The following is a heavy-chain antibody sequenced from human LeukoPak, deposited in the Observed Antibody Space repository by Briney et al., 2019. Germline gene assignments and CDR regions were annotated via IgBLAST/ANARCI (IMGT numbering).Heavy chain of an antibody. Sequence: SETLSLTCAVYGGSFSGYYWSWIRQPPGKGLEWIGEINHSGSTNYNPSLKSRVTISVDTSKNQFSLKLSSVTAADTAVYYCARTVTYYDILTGYYSLFTTGYFDYWGQGTLVTVSS. J-gene: IGHJ4*02. D-gene: IGHD3-9*01. CDR1: GGSFSGYY. V-gene: IGHV4-34*01. CDR3: ARTVTYYDILTGYYSLFTTGYFDY. CDR2: INHSGST.